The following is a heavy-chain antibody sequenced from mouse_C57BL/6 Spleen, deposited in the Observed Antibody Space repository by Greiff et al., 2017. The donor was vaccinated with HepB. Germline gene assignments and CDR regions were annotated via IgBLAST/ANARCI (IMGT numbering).Heavy chain of an antibody. CDR2: INPGSGGT. Sequence: LVESGAELVRPGTSVKVSCKASGYAFTNYLIEWVKQRPGQGLEWIGVINPGSGGTNYNEKFKGKATLTADKSSSTAYMQLSSLTSEDSAVYFCARSDGSSYLDYWGQGTTLTVSS. CDR1: GYAFTNYL. V-gene: IGHV1-54*01. D-gene: IGHD1-1*01. J-gene: IGHJ2*01. CDR3: ARSDGSSYLDY.